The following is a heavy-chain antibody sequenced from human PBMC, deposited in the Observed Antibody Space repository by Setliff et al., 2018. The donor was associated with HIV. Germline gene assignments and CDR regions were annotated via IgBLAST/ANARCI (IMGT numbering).Heavy chain of an antibody. D-gene: IGHD3-10*01. Sequence: PSETLSLTCTVSGGSISSGSYYWSWIRQPAGKGLEWIGRIYTSGSTNYNPSLKSRVTISVDTSKNQFSLKLSSVTAADTAVYYCARGRITMVRGAFGIWGQGTMVTVS. V-gene: IGHV4-61*02. CDR3: ARGRITMVRGAFGI. CDR1: GGSISSGSYY. CDR2: IYTSGST. J-gene: IGHJ3*02.